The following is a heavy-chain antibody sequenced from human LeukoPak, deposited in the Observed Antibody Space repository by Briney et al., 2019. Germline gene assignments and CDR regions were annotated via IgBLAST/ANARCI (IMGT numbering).Heavy chain of an antibody. CDR2: INDDGSAT. Sequence: GTSLRLSCAASGSTFSNYLMHWVRQVPGKGLVWVSRINDDGSATCYADSVKGRFTIGRDNAKNTLFLQINSLRAEDTAVYCCAREILAPGKTHDYWGQGTLVTVSS. CDR1: GSTFSNYL. V-gene: IGHV3-74*01. J-gene: IGHJ4*02. CDR3: AREILAPGKTHDY.